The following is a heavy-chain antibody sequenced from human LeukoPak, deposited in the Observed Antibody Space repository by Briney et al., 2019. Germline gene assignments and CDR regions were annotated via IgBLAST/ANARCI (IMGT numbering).Heavy chain of an antibody. CDR2: IIPILGIA. CDR3: ARPRSYYYDSSGYEAFDI. D-gene: IGHD3-22*01. J-gene: IGHJ3*02. Sequence: ASVKVSCKPSGGTDSSYTISWVRQAPGQGLEWMGRIIPILGIANYAQKFQGRVTITADKSTSTAYMELSSLRSEDTAVYYCARPRSYYYDSSGYEAFDIWGQGTMVTASS. CDR1: GGTDSSYT. V-gene: IGHV1-69*02.